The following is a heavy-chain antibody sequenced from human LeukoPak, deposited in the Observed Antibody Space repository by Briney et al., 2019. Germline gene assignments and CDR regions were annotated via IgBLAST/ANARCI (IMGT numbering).Heavy chain of an antibody. Sequence: GSLRLSCAASGFIFRDYYMSWIRQAPGKGLEWVSYISSGGSSIYYADSVKGRFTISRDNAKNSLYLQMNSLRAEDTAVYYCARDSSDYYGSGSYDYWGQGTLVTVSS. CDR1: GFIFRDYY. J-gene: IGHJ4*02. CDR3: ARDSSDYYGSGSYDY. CDR2: ISSGGSSI. D-gene: IGHD3-10*01. V-gene: IGHV3-11*04.